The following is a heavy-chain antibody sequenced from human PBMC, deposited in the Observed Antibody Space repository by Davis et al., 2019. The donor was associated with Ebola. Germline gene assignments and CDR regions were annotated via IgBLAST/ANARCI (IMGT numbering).Heavy chain of an antibody. CDR1: GFTLTSYG. V-gene: IGHV3-23*01. Sequence: PGGSLRLSCAASGFTLTSYGMSWVRQAPGKGLEWVSGISSSGGSTYYGDSVKGRFTISRDDSKNTLYLQMNSLKTEDTAVYYCSGTGGGTDYWGQGTLVTVSS. D-gene: IGHD2-8*02. CDR2: ISSSGGST. J-gene: IGHJ4*02. CDR3: SGTGGGTDY.